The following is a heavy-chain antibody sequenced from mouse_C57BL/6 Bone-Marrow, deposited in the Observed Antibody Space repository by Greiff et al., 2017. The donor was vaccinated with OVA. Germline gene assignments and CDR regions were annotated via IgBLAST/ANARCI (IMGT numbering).Heavy chain of an antibody. CDR2: IHPNSGST. CDR3: ARFGDSNSYAMDY. J-gene: IGHJ4*01. D-gene: IGHD2-5*01. V-gene: IGHV1-64*01. CDR1: GYTFTSYW. Sequence: QVHVKQPGAELVKPGASVKLSCKASGYTFTSYWMHWVKQRPGQGLEWIGMIHPNSGSTNYNEKFKSKATLTVDKSSSTAYMQLSSLTSEDSAVYYCARFGDSNSYAMDYWGQGTSVTVSS.